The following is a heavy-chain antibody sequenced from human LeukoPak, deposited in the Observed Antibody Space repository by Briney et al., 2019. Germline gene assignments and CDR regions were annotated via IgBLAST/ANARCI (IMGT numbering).Heavy chain of an antibody. CDR2: IYYSGST. CDR1: GGSISSYY. Sequence: SETLSLTCTVSGGSISSYYWSWIRQPPGKGLEWIAYIYYSGSTNYNPSLKSRVTISVDTSKNQFSLKLSSVTAADTAVYYCARDLEGWDTAMVGPWSQGTLVTVSS. J-gene: IGHJ4*02. CDR3: ARDLEGWDTAMVGP. D-gene: IGHD5-18*01. V-gene: IGHV4-59*01.